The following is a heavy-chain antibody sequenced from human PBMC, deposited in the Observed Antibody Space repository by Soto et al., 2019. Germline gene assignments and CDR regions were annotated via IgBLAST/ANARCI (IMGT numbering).Heavy chain of an antibody. CDR1: GFTFSSPW. CDR2: VSGDGSST. V-gene: IGHV3-74*01. CDR3: AKGGAAAAGLFDY. J-gene: IGHJ4*02. D-gene: IGHD6-13*01. Sequence: RLSCAASGFTFSSPWMHWVRQAPGKGLVWVSRVSGDGSSTYYADSVKGRFTISRDNSKNSLYLQMNSLRAEDTAVYYCAKGGAAAAGLFDYWGQGTLVTVSS.